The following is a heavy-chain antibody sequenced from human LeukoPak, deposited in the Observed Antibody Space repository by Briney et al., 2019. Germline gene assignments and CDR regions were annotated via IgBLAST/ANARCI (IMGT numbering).Heavy chain of an antibody. D-gene: IGHD6-19*01. CDR1: GGTFSNYA. CDR2: IIPIFSTA. V-gene: IGHV1-69*13. J-gene: IGHJ4*02. CDR3: ATEKRKQWLVSGDLFEYYFDY. Sequence: ASVKVSCKASGGTFSNYAITWVRQAPGQGLEWMGGIIPIFSTANYAQKFQGRVTITADESSSTVYMELSSLRSEDTAVYYCATEKRKQWLVSGDLFEYYFDYWGQGTLVTVSS.